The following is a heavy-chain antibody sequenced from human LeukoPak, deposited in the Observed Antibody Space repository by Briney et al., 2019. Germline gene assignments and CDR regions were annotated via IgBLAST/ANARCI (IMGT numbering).Heavy chain of an antibody. CDR1: GYTFSDYY. CDR3: ARAYGSGSDTLPFFDY. Sequence: EASVKVSCKASGYTFSDYYMHWVRQAPGQGLEWMGIINPSGGSTSYAQKFQGRVTMTRDTSTSTVYMELSSLRSEDTAVYYCARAYGSGSDTLPFFDYWGQGTLVTVSS. J-gene: IGHJ4*02. V-gene: IGHV1-46*01. D-gene: IGHD3-10*01. CDR2: INPSGGST.